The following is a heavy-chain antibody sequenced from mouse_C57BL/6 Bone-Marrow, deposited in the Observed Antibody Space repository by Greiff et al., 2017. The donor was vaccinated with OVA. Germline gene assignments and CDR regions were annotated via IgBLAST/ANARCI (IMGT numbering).Heavy chain of an antibody. CDR2: ISNGGGST. V-gene: IGHV5-12*01. D-gene: IGHD1-2*01. J-gene: IGHJ3*01. Sequence: DVKLVESGGGLVQPGGSLKLSCAASGFTFSDYYMYWVRQTPEKRLEWVAYISNGGGSTYYPDTVKGRFTISRDNAKNTLYLQMSRLKSEDTAMYYCARHVGYYGPFAYWGQGTLVTVSA. CDR3: ARHVGYYGPFAY. CDR1: GFTFSDYY.